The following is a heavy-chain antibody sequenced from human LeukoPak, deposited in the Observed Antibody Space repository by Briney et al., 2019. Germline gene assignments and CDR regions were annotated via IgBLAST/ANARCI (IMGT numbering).Heavy chain of an antibody. V-gene: IGHV1-18*01. Sequence: ASVKVSCKASGYTFTSYGISWVRQAPGQGLEWMGWISAYNGNTNYAQKLQGRVTMTTDTSTSTAYMELRSLRSDDTAVYYCARDLGTLLWAPGAFDTWGQGTMVTVSS. CDR2: ISAYNGNT. CDR3: ARDLGTLLWAPGAFDT. CDR1: GYTFTSYG. J-gene: IGHJ3*02. D-gene: IGHD3-10*01.